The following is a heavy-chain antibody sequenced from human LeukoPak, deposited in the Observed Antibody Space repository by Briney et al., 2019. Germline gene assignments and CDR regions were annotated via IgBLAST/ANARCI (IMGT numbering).Heavy chain of an antibody. CDR1: GGSISSYY. D-gene: IGHD6-13*01. V-gene: IGHV4-59*01. Sequence: SETLSLTCTVSGGSISSYYWSWIRQSPGKGLEWIGYIYYSESTYYKPSLKSRVTISVDTSKNQFSLKLSSVTAADTAVYYCASWPELRSSSSWFYYWGQGTLVTVSS. J-gene: IGHJ4*02. CDR3: ASWPELRSSSSWFYY. CDR2: IYYSEST.